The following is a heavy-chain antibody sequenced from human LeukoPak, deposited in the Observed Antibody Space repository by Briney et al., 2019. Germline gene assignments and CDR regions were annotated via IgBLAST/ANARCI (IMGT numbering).Heavy chain of an antibody. J-gene: IGHJ4*02. Sequence: GGPLSLSCAPSGITFSSYSMNWVRQAPGKGLEWVSYISSSSSTIYYAASVNGRFTIARDNAKNSLYLQMNRLRDEDTAVYYCARGGYGDYWGQGTLVTVSS. CDR1: GITFSSYS. D-gene: IGHD6-25*01. CDR3: ARGGYGDY. V-gene: IGHV3-48*02. CDR2: ISSSSSTI.